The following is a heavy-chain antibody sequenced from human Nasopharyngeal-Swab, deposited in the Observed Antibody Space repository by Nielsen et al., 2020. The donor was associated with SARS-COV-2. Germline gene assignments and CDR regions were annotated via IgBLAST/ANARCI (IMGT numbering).Heavy chain of an antibody. J-gene: IGHJ5*02. Sequence: SGPTLVQPPPTLTLTCTFSGFSLSTSGVGVGWIRQPPGKALEWLALIYWDDDKRYSPSLKSRLTITKDTSKNQVVLTMTNMDPVDTATYYCAHRGIAVASGWFDPWGQGTLVTVSS. D-gene: IGHD6-19*01. CDR3: AHRGIAVASGWFDP. CDR1: GFSLSTSGVG. V-gene: IGHV2-5*02. CDR2: IYWDDDK.